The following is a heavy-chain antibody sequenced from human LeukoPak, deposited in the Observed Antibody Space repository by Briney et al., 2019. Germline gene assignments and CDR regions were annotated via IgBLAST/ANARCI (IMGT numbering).Heavy chain of an antibody. D-gene: IGHD3-10*01. V-gene: IGHV3-7*01. CDR1: GFTFSSYA. Sequence: GGSLRLSCAASGFTFSSYAMAWVRQAPGKGLEWVANIKQDGSEKYYVDSVKGRFTISRDNAKNSLYLQMNSLRAEDTAVYYCAREGLLWFGEPEDAFDIWGQGTMVTVSS. J-gene: IGHJ3*02. CDR3: AREGLLWFGEPEDAFDI. CDR2: IKQDGSEK.